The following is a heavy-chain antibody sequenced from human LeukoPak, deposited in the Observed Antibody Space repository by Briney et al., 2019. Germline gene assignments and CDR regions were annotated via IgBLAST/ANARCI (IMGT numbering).Heavy chain of an antibody. Sequence: GSSVKVSCKAPGGTFSSYAISWVRQAPGQGLEWMGGIIPIFGTANYAQKFQGRVTITADKSTSTAYMELSSLRSEDTAVYYCARGHVVTSTDYWGQGTLVTVSS. CDR3: ARGHVVTSTDY. D-gene: IGHD2-21*02. CDR2: IIPIFGTA. J-gene: IGHJ4*02. CDR1: GGTFSSYA. V-gene: IGHV1-69*06.